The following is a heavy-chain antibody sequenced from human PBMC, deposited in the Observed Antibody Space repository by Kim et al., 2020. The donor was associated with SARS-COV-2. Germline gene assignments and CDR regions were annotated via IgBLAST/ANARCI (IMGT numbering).Heavy chain of an antibody. V-gene: IGHV3-53*01. Sequence: GGSLRLSCAASEFIVSSNYMSWVRQAPGKGLEWVSVLYSGGSTYYADSVKCRFTISRDNSKNTLYLQMNSLRAEDTAVYYCARDFGEYYFDYWGQGTLVTVSS. D-gene: IGHD3-10*01. CDR2: LYSGGST. CDR1: EFIVSSNY. CDR3: ARDFGEYYFDY. J-gene: IGHJ4*02.